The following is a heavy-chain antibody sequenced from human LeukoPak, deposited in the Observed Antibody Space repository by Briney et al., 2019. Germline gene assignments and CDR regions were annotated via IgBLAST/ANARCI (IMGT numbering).Heavy chain of an antibody. J-gene: IGHJ4*02. D-gene: IGHD3-10*01. V-gene: IGHV3-33*06. CDR2: IWYDGSNK. Sequence: GRSLRLSCAASGFTFSSYGMHWVRRAPGKGLEWVAVIWYDGSNKYYADSVKGRFTISRDNSKNTLYLQMNSLRAEDTAVYYCAKGLRGLDYWGQGTLVTVSS. CDR3: AKGLRGLDY. CDR1: GFTFSSYG.